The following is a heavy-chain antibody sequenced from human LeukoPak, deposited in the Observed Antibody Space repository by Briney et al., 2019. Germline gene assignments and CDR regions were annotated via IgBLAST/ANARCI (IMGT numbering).Heavy chain of an antibody. Sequence: PGGSLRLSWAASGFTFSSDAMHWVRQAAGKWRGWVAIISYDGTNKDYADSVKGRFAISSDNSKTTLYLQMNSLRTEDTAVYYCARGSWRLVRGAASFEFWGQGALVTVSS. CDR2: ISYDGTNK. CDR1: GFTFSSDA. J-gene: IGHJ4*02. CDR3: ARGSWRLVRGAASFEF. D-gene: IGHD3-10*01. V-gene: IGHV3-30*09.